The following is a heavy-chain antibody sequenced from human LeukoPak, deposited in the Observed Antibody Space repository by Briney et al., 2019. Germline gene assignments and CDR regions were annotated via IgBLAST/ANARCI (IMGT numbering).Heavy chain of an antibody. V-gene: IGHV4-34*01. D-gene: IGHD5-24*01. CDR3: ARLRFIGYNYVDWFDP. CDR1: GGSFSGYY. J-gene: IGHJ5*02. CDR2: INHSGST. Sequence: SETLSLTCAVYGGSFSGYYWSWIRQPPGKGLEWIGEINHSGSTNYNPSLKSRVTISVDTSKNQLSLKLSSVTAADTAVYYCARLRFIGYNYVDWFDPWGQGTLVTVSS.